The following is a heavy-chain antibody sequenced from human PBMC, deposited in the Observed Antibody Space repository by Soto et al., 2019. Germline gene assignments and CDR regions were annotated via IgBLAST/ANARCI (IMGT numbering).Heavy chain of an antibody. D-gene: IGHD3-22*01. J-gene: IGHJ4*01. CDR2: IYYSGIT. CDR3: ATESSGSSPLHFDY. Sequence: QVQLPESGPGLLKPSQTLSLTCTVSGDSVSSGIYYWSWIRPPPGKGLEWIGYIYYSGITYYNPSLNSRLCMSLDKSATQFSLKVSSVTDADTSMYYCATESSGSSPLHFDYWGHGTLVTVSA. CDR1: GDSVSSGIYY. V-gene: IGHV4-30-4*01.